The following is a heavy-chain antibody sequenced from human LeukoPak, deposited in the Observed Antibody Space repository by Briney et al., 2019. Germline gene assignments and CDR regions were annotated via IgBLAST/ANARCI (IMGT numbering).Heavy chain of an antibody. CDR2: IKQDGSEK. CDR1: GFTFSSYE. V-gene: IGHV3-7*01. D-gene: IGHD6-19*01. J-gene: IGHJ4*02. CDR3: ARAVAEGY. Sequence: GGSLRLSCAASGFTFSSYEMNWVRQAPGKGLEWVANIKQDGSEKYYVDSVKGRFTISRDNAKNSLYLQMNSLRAEDTAVYYCARAVAEGYWGQGTLVTVSS.